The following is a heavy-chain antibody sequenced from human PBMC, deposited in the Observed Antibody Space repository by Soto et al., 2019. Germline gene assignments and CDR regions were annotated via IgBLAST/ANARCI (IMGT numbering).Heavy chain of an antibody. J-gene: IGHJ6*02. CDR1: GDSIGRFY. Sequence: PSETLSLTCNVSGDSIGRFYWSWIRQSAEKGLEWIGRIYSTGGTAYNPALEGRITISLDRSNNHVSLEVNSVTAADTAVYFCARDLSGTGLDIWGRGTRVTVSS. D-gene: IGHD1-26*01. V-gene: IGHV4-4*07. CDR2: IYSTGGT. CDR3: ARDLSGTGLDI.